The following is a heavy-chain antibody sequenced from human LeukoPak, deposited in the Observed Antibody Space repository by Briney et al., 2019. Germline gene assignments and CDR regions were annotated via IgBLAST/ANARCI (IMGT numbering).Heavy chain of an antibody. CDR2: ISGSGGST. CDR1: GFTFSSYA. Sequence: PGGSLRLSCAASGFTFSSYAMSWVRQSPGKGLEWVSSISGSGGSTYYADSVKGRFTISRDNSKNTLYLQMNSLRAEDTAVYYCAKGEGAAALFYFDYWGQGTLVTVSS. D-gene: IGHD6-13*01. J-gene: IGHJ4*02. V-gene: IGHV3-23*01. CDR3: AKGEGAAALFYFDY.